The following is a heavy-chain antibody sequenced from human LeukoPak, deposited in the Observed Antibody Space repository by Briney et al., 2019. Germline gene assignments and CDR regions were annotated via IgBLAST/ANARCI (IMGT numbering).Heavy chain of an antibody. J-gene: IGHJ4*02. CDR3: TRGYRVSDY. Sequence: GGSLRLSCAASGFTFSSDEMSWVRQAPGKGLEWVSYISPGGSTTYYADPVKGRFTISRDNAKKSLYLQMDSLRAGDTAVYYCTRGYRVSDYWGQGTLVLVSS. D-gene: IGHD1-1*01. CDR1: GFTFSSDE. V-gene: IGHV3-48*03. CDR2: ISPGGSTT.